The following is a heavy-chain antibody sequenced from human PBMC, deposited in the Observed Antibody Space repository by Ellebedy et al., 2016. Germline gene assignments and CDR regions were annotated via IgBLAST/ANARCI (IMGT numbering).Heavy chain of an antibody. J-gene: IGHJ6*02. CDR2: IKQDGSEK. CDR1: GFTFSTYW. CDR3: ARDRIYGLSNYGMDV. Sequence: GGSLRLSXAASGFTFSTYWMSWVRQAPGKGLEWVANIKQDGSEKYYVDSVKGRFTISRDNDKKSLYLQMNSLRAEDTAVYYCARDRIYGLSNYGMDVWGQGTTVTVSS. V-gene: IGHV3-7*01. D-gene: IGHD4-17*01.